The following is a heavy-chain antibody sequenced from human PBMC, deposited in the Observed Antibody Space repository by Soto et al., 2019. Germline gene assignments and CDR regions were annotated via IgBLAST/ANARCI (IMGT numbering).Heavy chain of an antibody. Sequence: SETLSLTCAVYGGSFSGYYWSWSRQPPGKGLGWSGESNHSGRTNYNPSRKRRVTISVDTSKNEFSLKLGSVTAADTAVYYCARAPWYHDTSAYWETNYYYGMDVWGQGTPVTVSS. J-gene: IGHJ6*02. D-gene: IGHD3-22*01. CDR1: GGSFSGYY. CDR2: SNHSGRT. V-gene: IGHV4-34*01. CDR3: ARAPWYHDTSAYWETNYYYGMDV.